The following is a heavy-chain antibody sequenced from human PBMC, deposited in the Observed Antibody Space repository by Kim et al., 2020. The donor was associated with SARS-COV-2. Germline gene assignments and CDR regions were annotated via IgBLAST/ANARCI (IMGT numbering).Heavy chain of an antibody. J-gene: IGHJ1*01. V-gene: IGHV4-59*13. CDR2: IYYSGST. CDR1: GGSISSYY. CDR3: ASSIAAPQNFQH. D-gene: IGHD6-6*01. Sequence: SETLSLTCTVSGGSISSYYWSWIRQPPGKGLEWIGYIYYSGSTNYNPSLKSRVTISVDTSKNQFSLKLSSVTAADTAVYYCASSIAAPQNFQHWGQGTLVTVSS.